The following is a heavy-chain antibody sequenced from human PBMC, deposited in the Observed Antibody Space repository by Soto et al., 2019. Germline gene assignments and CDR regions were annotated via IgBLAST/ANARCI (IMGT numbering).Heavy chain of an antibody. D-gene: IGHD4-17*01. J-gene: IGHJ4*02. CDR2: INAGNGNT. CDR1: GYTFTSYA. V-gene: IGHV1-3*01. CDR3: ARDPDYGDYGTSPADDY. Sequence: ASVKVSCKASGYTFTSYAMHWVRQAPGQRLEWMGWINAGNGNTKYSQKFQGRVTITRDTSASTAYMELSSLRSEDTVFFYCARDPDYGDYGTSPADDYWGQGTLVTVS.